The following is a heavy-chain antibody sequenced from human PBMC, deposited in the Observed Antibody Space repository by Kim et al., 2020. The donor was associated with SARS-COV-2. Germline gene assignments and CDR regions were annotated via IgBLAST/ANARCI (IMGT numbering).Heavy chain of an antibody. CDR1: GFTFSNAW. D-gene: IGHD5-12*01. CDR3: TTDSYSGYDFDY. V-gene: IGHV3-15*01. Sequence: GGSLRLSCAASGFTFSNAWMSWVRQAPGKGLEWVGRIKSKTDGGTTDYAAPVKGRFTISRDDSKNTLYLQMNSLKTEDTAVYYCTTDSYSGYDFDYWGQGTLVTVSS. CDR2: IKSKTDGGTT. J-gene: IGHJ4*02.